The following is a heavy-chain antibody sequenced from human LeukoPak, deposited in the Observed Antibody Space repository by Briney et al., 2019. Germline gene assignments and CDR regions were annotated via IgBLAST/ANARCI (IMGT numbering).Heavy chain of an antibody. CDR2: ISYDGSNK. V-gene: IGHV3-30-3*01. Sequence: GGSLRLSCAASGFTFSSYAMHWVRQAPGKGLEWVAVISYDGSNKYYADSVKGRFTISRDNSKNTLYLQMNSLRAEDTAVYYCARMRNIRAFDYWGQGTLVTVSS. J-gene: IGHJ4*02. CDR1: GFTFSSYA. CDR3: ARMRNIRAFDY.